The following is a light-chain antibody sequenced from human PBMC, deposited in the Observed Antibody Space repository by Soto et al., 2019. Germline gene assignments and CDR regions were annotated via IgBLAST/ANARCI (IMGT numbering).Light chain of an antibody. CDR3: HQLQSCPRT. CDR1: QTVNTR. Sequence: EIELTQSPATLSSSAVDRVTLSCRASQTVNTRLAWYQHKPGQAPRLLIYLASNRAAGVTARFSGSGSGTEFTLTISSVEPEDFAVYYRHQLQSCPRTFGQGTTLDIK. V-gene: IGKV3-11*01. CDR2: LAS. J-gene: IGKJ1*01.